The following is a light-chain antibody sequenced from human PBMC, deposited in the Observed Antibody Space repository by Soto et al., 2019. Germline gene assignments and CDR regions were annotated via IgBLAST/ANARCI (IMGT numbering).Light chain of an antibody. Sequence: QSALTQPASVSGSPGQSITISCTGTSSDVGAYNFVSWYQQHPGKVPKLMIFDVSSRPSGVSDRFSGSKSGNTASLTISGLQAEDEGDYYCSSYTSSSNNVFGSGTKVTVL. V-gene: IGLV2-14*03. CDR3: SSYTSSSNNV. CDR1: SSDVGAYNF. J-gene: IGLJ1*01. CDR2: DVS.